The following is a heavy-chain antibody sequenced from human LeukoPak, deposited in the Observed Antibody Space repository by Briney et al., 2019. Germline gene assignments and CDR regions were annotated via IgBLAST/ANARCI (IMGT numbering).Heavy chain of an antibody. D-gene: IGHD2-15*01. CDR2: IYYSGST. CDR1: GGSISSGGYY. Sequence: SETLSLTCTVSGGSISSGGYYWSWIRQHPGKGLEWIGYIYYSGSTYYNPSLKSRVTISVDTSKNQFSLKLSSVTAAGTAVYYCARAPGYCSGGSCYTPPAEYFQHWGQGTLVTVSS. V-gene: IGHV4-31*03. J-gene: IGHJ1*01. CDR3: ARAPGYCSGGSCYTPPAEYFQH.